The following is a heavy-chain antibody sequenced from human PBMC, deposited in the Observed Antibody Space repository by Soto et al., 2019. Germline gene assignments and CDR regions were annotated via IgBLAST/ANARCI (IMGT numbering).Heavy chain of an antibody. V-gene: IGHV3-7*03. Sequence: GGSLRLYCAVSGFSFSSAWMTWIRQAPGKGLERVAIMNEDGSERYYVDSVKGRFTISRDNAKNALFLQMNSLRVEDTAVYFCARDRAYSRFDYWGQGSLVTVSS. CDR2: MNEDGSER. D-gene: IGHD4-4*01. CDR3: ARDRAYSRFDY. CDR1: GFSFSSAW. J-gene: IGHJ4*02.